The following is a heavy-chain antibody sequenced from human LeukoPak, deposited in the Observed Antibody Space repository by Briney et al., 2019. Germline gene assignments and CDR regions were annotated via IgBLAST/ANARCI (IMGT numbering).Heavy chain of an antibody. Sequence: PGRSLRLSCAASGFTFSSYGMHWVRQAPGKGLEWVAVIWYDGSNKYYADSVKGRFTISRDNSKNTLYLQMNSLRAEDTAVYYCARDERWGTTVDYWGQGTLVTVSS. CDR2: IWYDGSNK. CDR3: ARDERWGTTVDY. V-gene: IGHV3-33*01. D-gene: IGHD4-17*01. J-gene: IGHJ4*02. CDR1: GFTFSSYG.